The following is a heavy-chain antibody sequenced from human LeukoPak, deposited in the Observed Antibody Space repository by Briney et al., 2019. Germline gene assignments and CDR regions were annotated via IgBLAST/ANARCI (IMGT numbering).Heavy chain of an antibody. D-gene: IGHD4-11*01. J-gene: IGHJ4*02. Sequence: GGSLRLSCAASGFTFSSYSMNWVRQAPGKGLEWVSSISSGGFFIYYADSVEGRFTISRDNAKNSVYLQMDSLRGEDAAVYYCARHRGSYSNYVSYWGQGTLVTVSS. CDR3: ARHRGSYSNYVSY. CDR2: ISSGGFFI. CDR1: GFTFSSYS. V-gene: IGHV3-21*06.